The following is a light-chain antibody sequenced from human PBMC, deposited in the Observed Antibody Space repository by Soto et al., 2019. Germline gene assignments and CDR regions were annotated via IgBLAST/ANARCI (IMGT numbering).Light chain of an antibody. Sequence: DIQMAQSPTSLSASVGDRVAITCRASQSINTNLNWYQQKPGKAPHLLIYAASTLQSGVPSRFSGGASGTDFTLTISGLQPEDSATYYCHQGYTMPVTFVGGTKVE. CDR2: AAS. CDR1: QSINTN. V-gene: IGKV1-39*01. J-gene: IGKJ4*01. CDR3: HQGYTMPVT.